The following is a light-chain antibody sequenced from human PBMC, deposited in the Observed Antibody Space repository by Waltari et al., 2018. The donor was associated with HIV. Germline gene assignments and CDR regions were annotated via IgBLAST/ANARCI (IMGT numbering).Light chain of an antibody. V-gene: IGKV1-39*01. CDR1: QNISSY. CDR2: AAS. CDR3: QQSFNTPLT. J-gene: IGKJ4*01. Sequence: DIQMTQSPSSLSASIGDRVTLTCRASQNISSYFNWYQQKPGKAPRFLIYAASSLQSGVTSTFSGSGSGTDFTLTISSLQREDFATYYCQQSFNTPLTFGGGTKVEIK.